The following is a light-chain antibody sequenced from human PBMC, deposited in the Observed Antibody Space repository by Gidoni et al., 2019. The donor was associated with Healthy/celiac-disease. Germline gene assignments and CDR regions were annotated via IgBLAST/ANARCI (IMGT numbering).Light chain of an antibody. CDR2: AAS. J-gene: IGKJ1*01. V-gene: IGKV1-27*01. CDR3: QKYNSAPWT. Sequence: DIQMTQSPSSPSASVGDRVTITCRASQGISNYLAWYQQKPGKVPKLLIYAASTWQSGVPSRFSGSGSGTDFTLTISSLQPEDVATYYCQKYNSAPWTCGQGTKVEIK. CDR1: QGISNY.